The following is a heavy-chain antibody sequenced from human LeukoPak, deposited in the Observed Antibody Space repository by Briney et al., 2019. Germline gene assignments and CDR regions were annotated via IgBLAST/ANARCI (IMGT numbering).Heavy chain of an antibody. CDR1: GYTFTDYY. CDR2: INPNSGGT. CDR3: ATYSSAYYSGFDY. V-gene: IGHV1-2*02. J-gene: IGHJ4*02. Sequence: ATVKVSCKASGYTFTDYYMHWLRQAPGQGLEWMGWINPNSGGTNYAQRFQGRVTMTRDTAISTAYMELIRLISDDTAVYYCATYSSAYYSGFDYWGQGTLVTVSS. D-gene: IGHD3-22*01.